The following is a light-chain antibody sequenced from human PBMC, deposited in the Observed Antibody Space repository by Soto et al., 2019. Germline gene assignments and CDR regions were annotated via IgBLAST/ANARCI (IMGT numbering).Light chain of an antibody. CDR1: SSDVGGYNY. CDR2: DVS. Sequence: QSALTQPASVSGSPGQSITISCTRTSSDVGGYNYVSWYQQHPGKALKLMIYDVSNRPSGVSNRFSGSKSGNTASLTISGLQAEDEADYYCSSYTSSSTLVVFGGGTKVTVL. CDR3: SSYTSSSTLVV. V-gene: IGLV2-14*01. J-gene: IGLJ2*01.